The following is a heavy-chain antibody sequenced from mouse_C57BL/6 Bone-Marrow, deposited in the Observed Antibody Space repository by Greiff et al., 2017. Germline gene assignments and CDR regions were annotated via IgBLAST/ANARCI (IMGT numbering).Heavy chain of an antibody. V-gene: IGHV1-81*01. D-gene: IGHD2-2*01. Sequence: QVQLQQSGAELARPGASVKLSCKASGYTFTSYGISWVKQRPGQGLEWIGEIYPRSGYTYYNEKFKGKATLTVDKSSSTAYMELRSLTSEDSAVYFCARQRWLRLTWFAYWGQGTLVTVSA. CDR1: GYTFTSYG. CDR3: ARQRWLRLTWFAY. CDR2: IYPRSGYT. J-gene: IGHJ3*01.